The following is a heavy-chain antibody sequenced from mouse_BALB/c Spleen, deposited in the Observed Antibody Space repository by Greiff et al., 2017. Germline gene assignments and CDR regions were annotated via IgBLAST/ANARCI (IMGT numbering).Heavy chain of an antibody. CDR3: ARSGGNFDY. Sequence: VQLQQSGAELVRSGASVKLSCTASGFNIKDYYMHWVKQRPEQGLEWIGWIDPENGDTEYAPKFQGKATMTADTSSNTAYLQLSSLTSEDTAVYYCARSGGNFDYWGQGTTLTVSS. D-gene: IGHD2-14*01. J-gene: IGHJ2*01. CDR2: IDPENGDT. CDR1: GFNIKDYY. V-gene: IGHV14-4*02.